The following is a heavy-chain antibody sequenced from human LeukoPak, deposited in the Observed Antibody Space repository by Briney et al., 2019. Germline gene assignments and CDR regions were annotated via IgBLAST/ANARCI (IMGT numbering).Heavy chain of an antibody. J-gene: IGHJ4*02. CDR3: ARGGEAGLAD. CDR1: GGSISSSPYY. V-gene: IGHV4-39*07. Sequence: SETLSLTCTVSGGSISSSPYYWGWIRQPPGKGLEWIGSIYYTGNTHYNPSLKSRVTVSVDRSKNQFSLNLSSVTAADTAVYYCARGGEAGLADWGQGTLVTVSS. D-gene: IGHD1-14*01. CDR2: IYYTGNT.